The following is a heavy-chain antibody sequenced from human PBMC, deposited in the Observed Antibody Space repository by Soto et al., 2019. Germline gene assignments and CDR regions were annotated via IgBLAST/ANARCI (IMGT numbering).Heavy chain of an antibody. J-gene: IGHJ6*02. CDR3: ARDKTVVVPAAIGEDYYYYYGMDV. D-gene: IGHD2-2*01. V-gene: IGHV3-48*02. Sequence: GGSLRLSCAASGFTFSSYSMNWVRQAPGKGLEWVSYISSSSSTIYYADPVKGRFTISRDNAKNSLYLQMNSLRDEDTAVYYCARDKTVVVPAAIGEDYYYYYGMDVWGQGTTVTVSS. CDR2: ISSSSSTI. CDR1: GFTFSSYS.